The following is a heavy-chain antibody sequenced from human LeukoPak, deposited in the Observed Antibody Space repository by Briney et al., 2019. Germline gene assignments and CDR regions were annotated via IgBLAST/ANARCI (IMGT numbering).Heavy chain of an antibody. D-gene: IGHD3-10*01. CDR1: GGTFSSYA. V-gene: IGHV1-69*13. J-gene: IGHJ6*03. CDR2: IIPIFGTA. Sequence: ASVKVSCKASGGTFSSYAISWVRQAPGQGLEWMGGIIPIFGTANYAQKFQGRVTITADESTSTAYMELSSLRSEDTAVYYCARGGSYYGSGSYYIYYYYYMDVWGKGTTVTISS. CDR3: ARGGSYYGSGSYYIYYYYYMDV.